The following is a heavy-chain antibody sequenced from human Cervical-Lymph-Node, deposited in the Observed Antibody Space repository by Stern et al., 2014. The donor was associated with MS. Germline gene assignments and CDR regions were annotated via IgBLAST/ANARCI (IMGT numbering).Heavy chain of an antibody. CDR2: IHAYIGNS. Sequence: VQLVESGAEVKKPGASLKVSCKASGYTFTRYGMRWVRQAPGKGLEWMGWIHAYIGNSNYAQKLQGRVTMTTDTSTNTSYMELKSLRSDDTAVYYCARGLRGSENAFDIWGQGTMVTVSS. J-gene: IGHJ3*02. D-gene: IGHD2-15*01. V-gene: IGHV1-18*01. CDR1: GYTFTRYG. CDR3: ARGLRGSENAFDI.